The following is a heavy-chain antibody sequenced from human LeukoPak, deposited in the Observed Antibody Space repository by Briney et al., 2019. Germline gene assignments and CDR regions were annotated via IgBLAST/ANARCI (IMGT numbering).Heavy chain of an antibody. CDR1: GDSMSDYY. CDR2: MYDNGKT. CDR3: ARNMAY. J-gene: IGHJ1*01. V-gene: IGHV4-59*01. D-gene: IGHD3-16*01. Sequence: PSETLSLTCTVSGDSMSDYYWSWLRQPPGKGLGWIGYMYDNGKTRYNPSLKSRVTISQGTPRNQFSLKLTSVTPEDTAMYYCARNMAYWGQGTLAIVTS.